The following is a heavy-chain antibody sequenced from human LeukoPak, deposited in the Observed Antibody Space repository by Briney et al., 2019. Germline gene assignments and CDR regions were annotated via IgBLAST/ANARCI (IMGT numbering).Heavy chain of an antibody. CDR2: MYYSGST. V-gene: IGHV4-59*08. Sequence: SETLSLTCTVSGGSITRYYWSWIRQPPGKGLGWIGYMYYSGSTNYNPTLMSRVTMSVDTSKNQFSLNLSSVTAADTAVYYCARLLRGVSYYYGMDVWGQGTTVAVSS. J-gene: IGHJ6*02. CDR3: ARLLRGVSYYYGMDV. CDR1: GGSITRYY.